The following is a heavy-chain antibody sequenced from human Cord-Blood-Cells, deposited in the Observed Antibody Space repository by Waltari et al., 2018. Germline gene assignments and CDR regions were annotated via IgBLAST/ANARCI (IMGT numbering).Heavy chain of an antibody. CDR1: GYTFTGYY. J-gene: IGHJ4*02. V-gene: IGHV1-2*02. Sequence: QVQLVQSGAEVKKPGASVKVSCKASGYTFTGYYMHWVRPAPGQGLEWMGWINPNSGGTNYAQKFQGRVTMTRDTSISTAYMELSRLRSDDTAVYYCARENCSSTSCYNFDYWGQGTLVTVSS. D-gene: IGHD2-2*02. CDR3: ARENCSSTSCYNFDY. CDR2: INPNSGGT.